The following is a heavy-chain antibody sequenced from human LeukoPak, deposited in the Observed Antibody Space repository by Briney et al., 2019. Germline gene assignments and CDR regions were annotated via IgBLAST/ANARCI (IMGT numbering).Heavy chain of an antibody. CDR2: IYTSGST. CDR1: GGSISSYY. D-gene: IGHD6-6*01. CDR3: ARETLVPYAPLSYYYYYMDV. J-gene: IGHJ6*03. V-gene: IGHV4-4*07. Sequence: SETLSLTCTVSGGSISSYYWSWIRQPAGKGLEWIGRIYTSGSTNYNPSLKSRVTMSVDTSKNQFSLKLSSVTAADTAVYYCARETLVPYAPLSYYYYYMDVWGKGTTVTVSS.